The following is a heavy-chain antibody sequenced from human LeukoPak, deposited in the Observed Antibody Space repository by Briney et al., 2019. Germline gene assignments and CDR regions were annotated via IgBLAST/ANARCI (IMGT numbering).Heavy chain of an antibody. J-gene: IGHJ4*02. D-gene: IGHD2-21*02. CDR2: IRSKTDGGTT. V-gene: IGHV3-15*01. CDR1: GFTFSNAW. CDR3: ASNIVVVTAIIDY. Sequence: GGSLRLSCAASGFTFSNAWMSWVRQAPGKGLEWVGRIRSKTDGGTTEYAAPVKGRFTISRDNSKNTLYLQMNSLRAEDTAVYYCASNIVVVTAIIDYWGQGTLVTVSS.